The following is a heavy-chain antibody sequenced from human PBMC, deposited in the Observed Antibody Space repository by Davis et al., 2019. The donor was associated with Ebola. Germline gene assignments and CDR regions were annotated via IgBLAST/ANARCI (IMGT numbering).Heavy chain of an antibody. CDR3: ARRDSSSLFDY. J-gene: IGHJ4*02. Sequence: ASVKVSCKTSGYTFTAYYMHWVRQAPGQRLEWMGWINAGNGNTKYSQKFQGRVTITRDTSASTAYMELSSLRSEDTAVYYCARRDSSSLFDYWGQGTLVTVSS. CDR1: GYTFTAYY. D-gene: IGHD6-6*01. V-gene: IGHV1-3*01. CDR2: INAGNGNT.